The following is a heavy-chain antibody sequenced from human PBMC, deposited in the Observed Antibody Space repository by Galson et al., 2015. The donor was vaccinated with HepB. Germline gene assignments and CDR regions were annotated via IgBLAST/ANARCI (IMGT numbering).Heavy chain of an antibody. Sequence: SVKVSCKASGYTFTSYAMHWVRQAPGQRLEWMGWINAGNGNTKYSQKFQGRVTITRDTSASTAYMELSSLRSEDTAVYYCARVRCSGGSCYRWYFDLWGRGTLVTVSS. CDR3: ARVRCSGGSCYRWYFDL. CDR1: GYTFTSYA. CDR2: INAGNGNT. V-gene: IGHV1-3*01. D-gene: IGHD2-15*01. J-gene: IGHJ2*01.